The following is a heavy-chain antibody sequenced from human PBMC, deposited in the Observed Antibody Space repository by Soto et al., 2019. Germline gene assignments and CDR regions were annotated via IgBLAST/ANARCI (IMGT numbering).Heavy chain of an antibody. V-gene: IGHV1-2*02. Sequence: ASVKVSCKASGYTFTGYYVHWVRQAPGQGLEWMGWINPNSGGTNYAQKFQGRVTMTRDTSISTAYMELSRLRSDDTAVYYCARDRRGTTLSKAGYGMDVWGQGTTVTAP. J-gene: IGHJ6*02. CDR3: ARDRRGTTLSKAGYGMDV. D-gene: IGHD1-26*01. CDR2: INPNSGGT. CDR1: GYTFTGYY.